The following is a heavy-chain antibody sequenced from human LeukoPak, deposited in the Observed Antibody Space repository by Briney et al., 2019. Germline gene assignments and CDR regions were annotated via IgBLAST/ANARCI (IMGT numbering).Heavy chain of an antibody. J-gene: IGHJ4*02. CDR1: GYSFTSYW. V-gene: IGHV5-51*01. CDR3: ARSDYYDSSGYYLSLNFDY. CDR2: IYPGDSDT. Sequence: GESLKISCKGSGYSFTSYWIGWARQMPGKGLEWMGIIYPGDSDTRYSPSFQGQVTISADKSISTAYLQWSSLKASDTAMYYCARSDYYDSSGYYLSLNFDYWGQGTLVTVSS. D-gene: IGHD3-22*01.